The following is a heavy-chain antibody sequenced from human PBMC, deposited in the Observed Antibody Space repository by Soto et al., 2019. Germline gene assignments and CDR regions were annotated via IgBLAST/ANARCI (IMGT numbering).Heavy chain of an antibody. D-gene: IGHD4-17*01. V-gene: IGHV4-30-4*08. J-gene: IGHJ4*02. CDR2: IYYSGST. CDR3: ARAPITTYGGNSGYYFDY. Sequence: QLQLQESGPGLVKPSETLSLTCTDSGGSVSSSGYYWGWIRQPPGKGLEWIGYIYYSGSTYYNPSLKSRVTISVDTSKNQFSLKLSSVTAADTAVYYCARAPITTYGGNSGYYFDYWGQGTLVTVSS. CDR1: GGSVSSSGYY.